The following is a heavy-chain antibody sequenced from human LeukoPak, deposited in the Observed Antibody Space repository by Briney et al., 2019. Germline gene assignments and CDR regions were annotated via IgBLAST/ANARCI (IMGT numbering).Heavy chain of an antibody. CDR1: GGSISSGDYY. J-gene: IGHJ5*02. Sequence: SQTLSLTCTVSGGSISSGDYYWSWIRQPPGKGLEWIGYIYYSGSTYYNPSLKSRVTISVDTSKNQFSLKLSSVTAADTAVYYCARPWDDIVVVPAANNWFDPWGQGTLVTVSS. CDR3: ARPWDDIVVVPAANNWFDP. D-gene: IGHD2-2*01. V-gene: IGHV4-30-4*08. CDR2: IYYSGST.